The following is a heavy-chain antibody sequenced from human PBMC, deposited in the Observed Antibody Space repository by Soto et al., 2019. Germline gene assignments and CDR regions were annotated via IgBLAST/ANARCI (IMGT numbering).Heavy chain of an antibody. D-gene: IGHD2-2*01. V-gene: IGHV4-34*01. CDR3: ARSCSSTSFYGLFDP. CDR2: INHSGST. Sequence: SETLSLTCAVYGGSFSGYYWSWIRQPPGKELEWIGEINHSGSTNYNPSLNSRVTISVDTSKNQFALKLSSVTAAATAVDYCARSCSSTSFYGLFDPWGQGTLVTVSS. J-gene: IGHJ5*02. CDR1: GGSFSGYY.